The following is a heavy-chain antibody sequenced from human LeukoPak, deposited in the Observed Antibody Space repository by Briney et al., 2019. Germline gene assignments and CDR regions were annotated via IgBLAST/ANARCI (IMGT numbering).Heavy chain of an antibody. CDR3: ARAIVVVPAAISYYYGMDV. CDR2: MYYGGSN. J-gene: IGHJ6*02. D-gene: IGHD2-2*01. V-gene: IGHV4-39*01. CDR1: GVSSSSTSYY. Sequence: SETLSLTCTVSGVSSSSTSYYWGWLRQPPGKGLEWIGSMYYGGSNYYNPSLKSRVTISVDTSKNQFSLNLRSVAAADTAVYYCARAIVVVPAAISYYYGMDVWGQGTTVTVSS.